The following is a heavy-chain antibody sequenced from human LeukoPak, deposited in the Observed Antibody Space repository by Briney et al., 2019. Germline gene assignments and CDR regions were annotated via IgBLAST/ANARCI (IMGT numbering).Heavy chain of an antibody. Sequence: PGGSLRLSCAASGFTFNSYELYWVRQAPGKGLEWVPYISSGGTTIKYADSVKGQFTISRDDAKKSLYLQMNSLRAEDTAIYYCGAGRQFVGAFDIWGQGTLVTVSS. V-gene: IGHV3-48*03. CDR2: ISSGGTTI. J-gene: IGHJ3*02. CDR3: GAGRQFVGAFDI. CDR1: GFTFNSYE. D-gene: IGHD3-10*01.